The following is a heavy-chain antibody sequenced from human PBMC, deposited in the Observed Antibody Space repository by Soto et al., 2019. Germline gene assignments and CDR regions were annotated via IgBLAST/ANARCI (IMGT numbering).Heavy chain of an antibody. D-gene: IGHD5-12*01. V-gene: IGHV3-30-3*01. CDR2: ISYDGSNK. Sequence: VGSLRLSCAASGFTFSSYAMHWVRQAPGKGLEWVAVISYDGSNKYYADSVKGRFTISRDNSKNTLYLQMNSLRAEDTAVYYCARVSLDGYNLHPPFDYWGQGTLVTVS. CDR1: GFTFSSYA. J-gene: IGHJ4*02. CDR3: ARVSLDGYNLHPPFDY.